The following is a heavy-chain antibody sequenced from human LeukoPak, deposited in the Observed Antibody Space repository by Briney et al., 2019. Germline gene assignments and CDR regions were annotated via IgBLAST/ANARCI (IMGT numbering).Heavy chain of an antibody. CDR2: ISGSGGST. CDR3: AKQIAVAGRALYYYYDMDV. Sequence: GGSLRLSCAASGFTFSSYYRSWIRQAPGKGLEWVAAISGSGGSTYYPDYVKGLFTISRDNTKNTLYLQMNSLSAEDTAVYCCAKQIAVAGRALYYYYDMDVWGQGTTVTVAS. V-gene: IGHV3-23*01. D-gene: IGHD6-19*01. CDR1: GFTFSSYY. J-gene: IGHJ6*02.